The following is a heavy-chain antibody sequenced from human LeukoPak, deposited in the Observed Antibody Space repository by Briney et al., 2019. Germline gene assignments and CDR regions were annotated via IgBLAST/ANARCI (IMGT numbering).Heavy chain of an antibody. Sequence: SETLSLTCTVSGGSLSSYYWSWIRQPPGKGLEWIGYIYYSGNADSNPSLKSRVTMSVDTSRNQFSLRLTSVTAADTAVYYCARHEPLGRGAWDYWGQGILVTVSS. V-gene: IGHV4-59*08. CDR1: GGSLSSYY. CDR2: IYYSGNA. D-gene: IGHD1-14*01. J-gene: IGHJ4*02. CDR3: ARHEPLGRGAWDY.